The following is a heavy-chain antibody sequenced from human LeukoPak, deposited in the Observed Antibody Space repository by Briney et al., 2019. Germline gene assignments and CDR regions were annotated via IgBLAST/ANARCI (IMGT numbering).Heavy chain of an antibody. CDR1: GYTFTSYA. CDR2: INTNTGNP. V-gene: IGHV7-4-1*02. D-gene: IGHD3-3*01. J-gene: IGHJ4*02. CDR3: ARGPLLAFLGHFDY. Sequence: WASVKVSCKASGYTFTSYAMNWVRQAPGQGLEWMGWINTNTGNPTYAQGFTGRFVFSLDTSVSTAYLQISSLKAEDTAVYYCARGPLLAFLGHFDYWGQGTLVTVSP.